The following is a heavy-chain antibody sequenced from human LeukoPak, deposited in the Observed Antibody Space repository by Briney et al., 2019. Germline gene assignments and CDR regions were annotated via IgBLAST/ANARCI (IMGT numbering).Heavy chain of an antibody. V-gene: IGHV3-20*04. D-gene: IGHD3-3*01. CDR2: INWNGGSR. CDR3: ARGVEGRYHYYMDV. J-gene: IGHJ6*03. CDR1: GFTFDDYG. Sequence: PGGSLRLSCAASGFTFDDYGMSWVRQAPGKGLEWVSGINWNGGSRGYADSVKGRFTISRDNAKNSLYLQMNSLRAEDTALYYCARGVEGRYHYYMDVWGKGTTVTVSS.